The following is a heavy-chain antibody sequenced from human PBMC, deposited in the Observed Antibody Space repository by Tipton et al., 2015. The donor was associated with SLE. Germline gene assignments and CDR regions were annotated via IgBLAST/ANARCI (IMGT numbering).Heavy chain of an antibody. V-gene: IGHV3-48*03. D-gene: IGHD6-13*01. CDR2: ISSGGSTI. Sequence: GSLRLSCAASGFTFSSYEMNWVRQAPGKGLEWVSYISSGGSTIYYADSVKGRFTISRENAKNSLYLQMNSLRAEDTAVYYCARESYSSSWYDYYYYMDVWGKGTTITVPS. J-gene: IGHJ6*03. CDR1: GFTFSSYE. CDR3: ARESYSSSWYDYYYYMDV.